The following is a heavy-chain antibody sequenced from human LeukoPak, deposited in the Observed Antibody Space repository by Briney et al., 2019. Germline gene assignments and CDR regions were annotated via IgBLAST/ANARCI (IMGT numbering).Heavy chain of an antibody. V-gene: IGHV3-11*04. CDR3: AKGSFGEFAPEK. CDR1: GFTFSDYY. D-gene: IGHD3-10*01. CDR2: ISSYGSTI. J-gene: IGHJ4*02. Sequence: PGGSLRLSCAASGFTFSDYYMSWIRQAPGKGLEWVSYISSYGSTIYYADSVKGRFTISRDNSKNTLYVEMNSLTTEDTAVYYCAKGSFGEFAPEKWGQGTLVTVSS.